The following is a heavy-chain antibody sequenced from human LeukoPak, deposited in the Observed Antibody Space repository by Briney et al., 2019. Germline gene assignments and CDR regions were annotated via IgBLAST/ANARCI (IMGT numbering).Heavy chain of an antibody. Sequence: ASVKVSCKASGYTFTSYGISWVRQAPGQGLERMGWISAYNGNTNYAQKLQGRVTMTTDTSTSTAYMELRSLRSDDTAVYYCARLGYYDSSGYFLVDYWGQGTLVTVSS. CDR1: GYTFTSYG. CDR3: ARLGYYDSSGYFLVDY. V-gene: IGHV1-18*01. D-gene: IGHD3-22*01. J-gene: IGHJ4*02. CDR2: ISAYNGNT.